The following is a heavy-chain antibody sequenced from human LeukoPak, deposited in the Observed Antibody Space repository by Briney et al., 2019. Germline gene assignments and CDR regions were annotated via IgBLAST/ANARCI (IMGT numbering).Heavy chain of an antibody. CDR1: GFTFSSYA. D-gene: IGHD3-22*01. CDR3: AIMHPYYDGNGYWVQ. Sequence: GGSLRLSCAASGFTFSSYAMSWVRQAPGKGLGWVSGISVSGTSTSNADSVKGRFTISRDNPRNTLYLKMNSLRAEDTALYYCAIMHPYYDGNGYWVQWGQGTLVTVSS. CDR2: ISVSGTST. V-gene: IGHV3-23*01. J-gene: IGHJ4*02.